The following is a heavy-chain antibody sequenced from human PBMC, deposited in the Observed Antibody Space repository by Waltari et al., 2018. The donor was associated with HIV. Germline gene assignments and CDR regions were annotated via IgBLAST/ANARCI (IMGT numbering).Heavy chain of an antibody. CDR3: ARVGSASYYYDSSGYPFDY. J-gene: IGHJ4*02. V-gene: IGHV1-3*01. D-gene: IGHD3-22*01. Sequence: QVQLVQSGAEVKKPGASVKVSCKASGYTFTSYAMHWVRQAPGQRLEWMGWINAGNGNTKDSQKFQGRVTITRDTSASTAYMELSSLRSEDTAVYYCARVGSASYYYDSSGYPFDYWGQGTLVTVSS. CDR2: INAGNGNT. CDR1: GYTFTSYA.